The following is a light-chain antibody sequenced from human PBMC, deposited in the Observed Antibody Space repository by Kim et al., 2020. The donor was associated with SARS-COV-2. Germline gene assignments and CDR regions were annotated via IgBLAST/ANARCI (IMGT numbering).Light chain of an antibody. V-gene: IGKV3-20*01. CDR2: GAS. CDR3: QQYGSSPLT. Sequence: SPGKIATLSCRSSQSVSSSYLAWYQQKPGQAPRLLIYGASSRATGIPDRFSGSGSGTDFTLTISRLEPEDFAVYYCQQYGSSPLTFGGGTKVDIK. J-gene: IGKJ4*01. CDR1: QSVSSSY.